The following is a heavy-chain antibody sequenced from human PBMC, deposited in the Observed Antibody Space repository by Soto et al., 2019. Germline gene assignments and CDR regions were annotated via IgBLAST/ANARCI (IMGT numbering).Heavy chain of an antibody. CDR2: INHSGST. V-gene: IGHV4-34*01. Sequence: SETLSLTCAVYGGSFSGYYWSWIHQPPGKGLEWIGEINHSGSTNYNPSLKSRVTMSVDTSKNQFSLKLSSVTAADTAVYYCARNGYGSGSYYPNFDYWGQGTLVTVSS. CDR1: GGSFSGYY. CDR3: ARNGYGSGSYYPNFDY. J-gene: IGHJ4*02. D-gene: IGHD3-10*01.